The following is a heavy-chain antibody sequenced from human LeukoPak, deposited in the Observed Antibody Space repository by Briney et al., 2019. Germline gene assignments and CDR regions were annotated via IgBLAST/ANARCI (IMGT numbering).Heavy chain of an antibody. V-gene: IGHV4-59*01. D-gene: IGHD6-19*01. Sequence: PSETLSLTCTVSGASISSYYWSWIRQPPGKGLEWMGHMFYSGSTSYNPSLESRVTILVDTSKNQFSLKLRSVTAADTAVYYCTLASAGRFAYWGQGTLVTVSS. CDR1: GASISSYY. J-gene: IGHJ4*02. CDR2: MFYSGST. CDR3: TLASAGRFAY.